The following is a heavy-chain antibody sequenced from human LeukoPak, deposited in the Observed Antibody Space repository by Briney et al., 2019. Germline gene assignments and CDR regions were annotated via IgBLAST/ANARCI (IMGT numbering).Heavy chain of an antibody. Sequence: PGGSLRLSCAASGFTFINAWMTWVRQAPGKGLEWVGRIKSKPEGGTTDYAAPVKGRFTISRDDSESTLFLQMNSLRAEDTAVYYCARDRDTLTGYYGDFDYWGQGTLVTVSS. J-gene: IGHJ4*02. CDR2: IKSKPEGGTT. CDR1: GFTFINAW. V-gene: IGHV3-15*01. D-gene: IGHD3-9*01. CDR3: ARDRDTLTGYYGDFDY.